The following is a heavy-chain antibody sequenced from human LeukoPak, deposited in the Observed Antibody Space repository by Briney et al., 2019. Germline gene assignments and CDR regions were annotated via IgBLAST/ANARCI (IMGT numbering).Heavy chain of an antibody. D-gene: IGHD5-18*01. CDR3: AKGDTAMIGPEGLYFDY. Sequence: GGSLRLSCAASGFTFSSYGMHWVRQAPGKGLEWVAVISYDGSNKYYADSVKGRFTISRDNSKNTLYLQMNSLRAEDTAVYYCAKGDTAMIGPEGLYFDYWGQGTLVTVSS. CDR1: GFTFSSYG. J-gene: IGHJ4*02. CDR2: ISYDGSNK. V-gene: IGHV3-30*18.